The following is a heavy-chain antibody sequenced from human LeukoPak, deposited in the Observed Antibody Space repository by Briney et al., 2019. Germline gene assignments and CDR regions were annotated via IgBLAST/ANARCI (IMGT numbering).Heavy chain of an antibody. J-gene: IGHJ3*01. V-gene: IGHV5-51*01. CDR2: IYPGDSGP. CDR1: GYSFPSYC. Sequence: GESLKISCKGSGYSFPSYCIGWVRQMPGKGLEWMGIIYPGDSGPTYSPSFQGQVTISVDKSINTAYLQWSSLQASDTAMYYCGMSGDRVPLQDDVFDVWGQGTMVTVST. D-gene: IGHD1-26*01. CDR3: GMSGDRVPLQDDVFDV.